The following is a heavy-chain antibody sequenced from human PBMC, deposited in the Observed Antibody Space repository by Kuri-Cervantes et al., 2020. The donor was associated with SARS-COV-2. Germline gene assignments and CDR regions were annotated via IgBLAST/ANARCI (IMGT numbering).Heavy chain of an antibody. D-gene: IGHD3-10*01. CDR2: IIPILGTA. J-gene: IGHJ4*02. Sequence: SVKVSCKASGGTFSSYAISWVRQAPGQGLEWMGRIIPILGTANYAQKFQGRVTITADKSTRTAYMELSSLRSEDTAVYYCAREGVVWFGGYFDYWGQGTLVTVSS. CDR3: AREGVVWFGGYFDY. V-gene: IGHV1-69*04. CDR1: GGTFSSYA.